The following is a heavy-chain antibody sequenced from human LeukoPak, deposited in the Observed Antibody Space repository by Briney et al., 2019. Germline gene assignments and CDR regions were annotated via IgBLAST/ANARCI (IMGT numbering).Heavy chain of an antibody. CDR3: ARDYDSRFRYFDINYYYYMDV. CDR1: GGTFSSYA. D-gene: IGHD3-9*01. J-gene: IGHJ6*03. CDR2: IIPIFGTA. V-gene: IGHV1-69*05. Sequence: ASVKVSCKASGGTFSSYAISWVRQAPGQGLEWMGGIIPIFGTANYAQKFQGRVTITMDESTSTAYMELSSLRSEDTAVYYCARDYDSRFRYFDINYYYYMDVWGKGTTVTVSS.